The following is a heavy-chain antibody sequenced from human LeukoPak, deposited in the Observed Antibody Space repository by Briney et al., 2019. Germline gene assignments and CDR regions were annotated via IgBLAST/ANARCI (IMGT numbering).Heavy chain of an antibody. J-gene: IGHJ4*02. Sequence: ASVKVSCKASGYTFTGYYMHWVRQAPGQELEWMGWINPNSGGTNYAQKFQGRVTMTRDTSISTAYMELSRLRSDDTAVYYCARVLDIVATIIDYWGQGTLVTVSS. CDR3: ARVLDIVATIIDY. CDR1: GYTFTGYY. D-gene: IGHD5-12*01. V-gene: IGHV1-2*02. CDR2: INPNSGGT.